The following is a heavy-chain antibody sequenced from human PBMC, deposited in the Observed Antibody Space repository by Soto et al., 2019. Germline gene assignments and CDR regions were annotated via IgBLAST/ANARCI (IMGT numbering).Heavy chain of an antibody. CDR2: IIPILGIA. Sequence: QVQLVQSGAAVKKPGSSVKVSCKASGCTFSSYTISWLRQAPGQGLEWMGRIIPILGIANYAQKFQGRFTITANKSTSTAYMELSSLRSEGTAVYYFARVRGQYYYGSGSYYNAFDIWGQGTMVTVSS. J-gene: IGHJ3*02. V-gene: IGHV1-69*02. CDR3: ARVRGQYYYGSGSYYNAFDI. CDR1: GCTFSSYT. D-gene: IGHD3-10*01.